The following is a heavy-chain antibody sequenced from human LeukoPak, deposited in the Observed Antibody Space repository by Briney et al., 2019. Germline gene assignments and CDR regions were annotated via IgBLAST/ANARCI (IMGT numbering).Heavy chain of an antibody. Sequence: SETLSLTCTVYGGSISSSSYYWGWIRQPPGKGLEWIGSIYYSGSTYYNPSLKSRVTISVDTSKNQFSLKLSSVTAADTAVYYCASARDYYDSSGPPKDWGQGTLVTVSS. D-gene: IGHD3-22*01. CDR2: IYYSGST. CDR1: GGSISSSSYY. J-gene: IGHJ4*02. CDR3: ASARDYYDSSGPPKD. V-gene: IGHV4-39*07.